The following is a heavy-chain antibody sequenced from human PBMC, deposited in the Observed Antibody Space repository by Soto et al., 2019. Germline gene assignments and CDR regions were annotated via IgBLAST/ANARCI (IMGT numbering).Heavy chain of an antibody. V-gene: IGHV3-7*05. CDR3: AKVKSLAGQE. D-gene: IGHD6-6*01. Sequence: EVQLVESGGGLVQPGGSLRLSCAASGFTFSSYWMSWCRQAPGKGLEWVANIKQDGSDKYYVDSVKGRFTISRDNAKNSRYLQMNSLTAEDTAIYYCAKVKSLAGQEWGQGTLVTVSS. CDR1: GFTFSSYW. CDR2: IKQDGSDK. J-gene: IGHJ4*02.